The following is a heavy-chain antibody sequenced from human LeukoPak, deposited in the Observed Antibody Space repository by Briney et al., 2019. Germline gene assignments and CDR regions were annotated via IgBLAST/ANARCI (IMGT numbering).Heavy chain of an antibody. CDR1: GGSFSGYY. CDR2: IYSGGST. D-gene: IGHD6-6*01. Sequence: ETLSLTCAVYGGSFSGYYWSWIRQPPGKGLEWVSVIYSGGSTYYADSVKGRFTISRDNSKNTLYLQMNSLRAEDTAVYYCARDLGPHSSSPNSGAFDIWGQGTMVTVSS. J-gene: IGHJ3*02. CDR3: ARDLGPHSSSPNSGAFDI. V-gene: IGHV3-53*01.